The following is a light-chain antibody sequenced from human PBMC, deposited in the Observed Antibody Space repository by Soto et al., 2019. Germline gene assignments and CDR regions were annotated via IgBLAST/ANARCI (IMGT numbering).Light chain of an antibody. CDR2: DDN. V-gene: IGLV1-51*01. CDR1: SSNVGNNY. Sequence: QSVLTQPPSVSAAPGQKVTISCSGSSSNVGNNYVSWYQKLPGTAPKLLIYDDNKRPSGIPDRFSGSKSGTSATLGITGLQTGDEADYYCGTWDSSLSAYVFXTGTKVTVL. CDR3: GTWDSSLSAYV. J-gene: IGLJ1*01.